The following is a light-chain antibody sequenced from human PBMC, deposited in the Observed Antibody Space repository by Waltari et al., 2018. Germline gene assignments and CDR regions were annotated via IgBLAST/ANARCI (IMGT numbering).Light chain of an antibody. CDR2: DAS. CDR3: QQRSNWLLT. CDR1: QSVSSY. J-gene: IGKJ4*01. V-gene: IGKV3-11*01. Sequence: EIVLTQSPATLPLSPGERATLSCRASQSVSSYLAWYQQKPGQAPRLLIDDASNRATGIPARCSGSGSGTGFTLTISSLEPEDFAVYYCQQRSNWLLTFGGGTKVEIK.